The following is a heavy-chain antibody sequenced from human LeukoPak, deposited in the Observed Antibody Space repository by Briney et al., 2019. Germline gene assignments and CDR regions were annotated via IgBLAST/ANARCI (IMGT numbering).Heavy chain of an antibody. Sequence: GGSLRLSCAASGFTFSSYSMNWVRQAPGKGLEWVSYISSSSSTIYYADSVKGRFTISRDNAKNSLYLQMNSLGAEDTAVYYCASAHYDYVWGSYRHSNFDYWGQGTLVTVSS. CDR2: ISSSSSTI. V-gene: IGHV3-48*04. J-gene: IGHJ4*02. D-gene: IGHD3-16*02. CDR3: ASAHYDYVWGSYRHSNFDY. CDR1: GFTFSSYS.